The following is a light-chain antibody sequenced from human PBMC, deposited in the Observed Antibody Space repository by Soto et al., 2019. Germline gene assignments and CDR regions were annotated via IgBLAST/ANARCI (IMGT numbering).Light chain of an antibody. CDR1: SSDVGKSNL. CDR3: CSYAKGSASYV. J-gene: IGLJ1*01. V-gene: IGLV2-23*02. CDR2: EVR. Sequence: QSVLSQPASLSGSPGQSVTISCTGSSSDVGKSNLVSWYQRHPGKAPKLISYEVRKRPSGISDRFSVSKSGATASLTISGLQAEGEADYYGCSYAKGSASYVFGRGTKLTVL.